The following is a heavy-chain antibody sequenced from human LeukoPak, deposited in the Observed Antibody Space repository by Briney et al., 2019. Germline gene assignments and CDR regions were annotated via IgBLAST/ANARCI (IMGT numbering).Heavy chain of an antibody. CDR1: GGSIGSYY. CDR2: INHSGST. Sequence: SETLSLTCTVSGGSIGSYYWSWIRQPPGKGLEWIGEINHSGSTNYNPSLKSRVTISVDTSKNQFSLKLSSVTAADTAVYYCARLRLFQPTYYYYYGMDVWGQGTTVTVSS. V-gene: IGHV4-34*01. D-gene: IGHD3-22*01. J-gene: IGHJ6*02. CDR3: ARLRLFQPTYYYYYGMDV.